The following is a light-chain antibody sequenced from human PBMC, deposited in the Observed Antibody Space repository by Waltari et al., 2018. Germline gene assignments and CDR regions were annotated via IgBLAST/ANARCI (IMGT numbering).Light chain of an antibody. V-gene: IGKV4-1*01. CDR2: WAS. J-gene: IGKJ5*01. Sequence: DIVMTQSPDSLAVSLGERATINCKSSQTILYSTNNRNYLAWYQQKPGQPPKLLISWASTRESGVPDRFSGSGSETDFTLTISTQQPEDVAVYYCQQYYSPPLTFGQGTRLEI. CDR3: QQYYSPPLT. CDR1: QTILYSTNNRNY.